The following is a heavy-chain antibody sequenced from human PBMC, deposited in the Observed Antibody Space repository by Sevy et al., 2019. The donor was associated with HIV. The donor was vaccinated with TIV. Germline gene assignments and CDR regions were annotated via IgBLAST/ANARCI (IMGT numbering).Heavy chain of an antibody. Sequence: ASVKVSCKASGYTFTSYGISWVRQAPGQGLEWMGWISTYNTVRNSAQKFHDRVTMTIDTSTSTAYMELRGLRSDDTAMYYCARSTRVAGRSNWFDPWGQGTLVTVSS. D-gene: IGHD6-19*01. CDR3: ARSTRVAGRSNWFDP. CDR1: GYTFTSYG. J-gene: IGHJ5*02. CDR2: ISTYNTVR. V-gene: IGHV1-18*01.